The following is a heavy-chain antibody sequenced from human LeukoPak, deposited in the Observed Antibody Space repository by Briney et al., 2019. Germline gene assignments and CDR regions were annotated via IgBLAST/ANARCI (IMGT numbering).Heavy chain of an antibody. D-gene: IGHD3-22*01. V-gene: IGHV3-64*01. CDR2: ISDSGSRT. CDR3: ARGHKGSGFYYLTYFDY. Sequence: GGSLRLSCAASGFTFSSHAMHWLRQAPGRGLKDVSVISDSGSRTYYANSVKGRFTISRDNSKNTLYLQMDSLRADDMATYYCARGHKGSGFYYLTYFDYWGQGTLVTVSS. CDR1: GFTFSSHA. J-gene: IGHJ4*02.